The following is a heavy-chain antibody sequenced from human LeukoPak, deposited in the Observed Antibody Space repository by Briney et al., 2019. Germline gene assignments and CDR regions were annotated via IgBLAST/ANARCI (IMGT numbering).Heavy chain of an antibody. V-gene: IGHV4-39*01. CDR3: ARHGAYYDSSGFPDY. J-gene: IGHJ4*02. D-gene: IGHD3-22*01. CDR1: GGSISSSSYY. Sequence: PWETLSLTCTVSGGSISSSSYYWGWLRQPPGKGLEWIGSVYYGGNTYYKPSLKSRATISVDTSKNQFSLRLYSVTAADTAVYYCARHGAYYDSSGFPDYWGQGTLVTVSS. CDR2: VYYGGNT.